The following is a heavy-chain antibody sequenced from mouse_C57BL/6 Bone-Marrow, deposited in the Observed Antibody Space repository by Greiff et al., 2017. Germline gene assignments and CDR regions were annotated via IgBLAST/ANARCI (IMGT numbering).Heavy chain of an antibody. CDR3: AYFITTAFDV. Sequence: VQLQQPGAELVRPGSSVKLSCKASGYTFTSYWMDWVKQRPGQGLEWIGNIYPSDSETHYNQKFKDKATLTVDKYSSTAYMQLIILTSEDSAVYSGAYFITTAFDVGGTGTTVTVAS. CDR2: IYPSDSET. V-gene: IGHV1-61*01. D-gene: IGHD1-1*01. J-gene: IGHJ1*03. CDR1: GYTFTSYW.